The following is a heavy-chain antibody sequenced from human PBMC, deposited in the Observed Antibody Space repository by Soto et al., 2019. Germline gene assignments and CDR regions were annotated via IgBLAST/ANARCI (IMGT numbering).Heavy chain of an antibody. D-gene: IGHD6-13*01. CDR3: ARGVAAAGQGAFHDH. Sequence: GASVKVSCKASGYSFTVYYMHWVRQAPGQGLEWMGIINPSGGSTSYAPKFQGRVTMTRDTSTSTVYMELSSLRSEDTAVYYCARGVAAAGQGAFHDHWGQGTLVTVSS. CDR1: GYSFTVYY. J-gene: IGHJ4*02. CDR2: INPSGGST. V-gene: IGHV1-46*03.